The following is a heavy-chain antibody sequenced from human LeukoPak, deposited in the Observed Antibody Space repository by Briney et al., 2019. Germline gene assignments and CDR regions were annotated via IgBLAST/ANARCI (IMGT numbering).Heavy chain of an antibody. J-gene: IGHJ4*02. V-gene: IGHV3-53*01. CDR3: ARGAYSSGWAYFDH. CDR1: GFSVSRSY. Sequence: GGSLRLSCEASGFSVSRSYMTWVRQAPGKGLEWVSIIYSGGSTYYADSVKGRFSISRDTSKNTLNLQMSSLRAEDTAVYYCARGAYSSGWAYFDHWGQGTLVTVSS. D-gene: IGHD6-19*01. CDR2: IYSGGST.